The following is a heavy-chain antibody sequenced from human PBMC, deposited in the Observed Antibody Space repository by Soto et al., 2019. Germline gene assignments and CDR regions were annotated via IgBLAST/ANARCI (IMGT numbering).Heavy chain of an antibody. V-gene: IGHV3-23*01. CDR2: ISGSGGST. CDR1: GFTFSSYA. Sequence: GGSLRLSCAASGFTFSSYAMSWVRQAPGKGLEWVSAISGSGGSTYYADSVKGRFTISRDNSKNTLYLQMNSLRAEDTAVYYCAKVGSSGWYEFKDAFDIWGQGTMVTVSS. J-gene: IGHJ3*02. CDR3: AKVGSSGWYEFKDAFDI. D-gene: IGHD6-19*01.